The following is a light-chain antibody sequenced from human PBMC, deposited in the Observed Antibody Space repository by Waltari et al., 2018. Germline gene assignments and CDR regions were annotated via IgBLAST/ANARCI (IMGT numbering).Light chain of an antibody. J-gene: IGLJ3*02. CDR1: SSGVGGSNY. Sequence: QSALTQPASVSGSPGQSITISCTGTSSGVGGSNYVSWYQQHPGKAPKLMIYEVSNRPSGVSNRFSGSKSGNTASLTISGLQAEDEANYYCSSYTSSSTWVFGGGTKLTVL. CDR2: EVS. CDR3: SSYTSSSTWV. V-gene: IGLV2-14*01.